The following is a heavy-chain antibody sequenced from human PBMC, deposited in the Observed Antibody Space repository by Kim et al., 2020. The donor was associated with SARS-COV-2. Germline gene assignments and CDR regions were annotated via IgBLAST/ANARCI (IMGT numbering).Heavy chain of an antibody. Sequence: GGSLRLSCAASGFTFTSSSMNWVRQAPGKGLEWVSYISTTGSTVYYADSVKGRFTISRDNAENSLYLQMNSLGDEDTAVYYCARSQGGSSGTYYYYAVDVWGQGTTVTVSS. CDR1: GFTFTSSS. V-gene: IGHV3-48*02. J-gene: IGHJ6*02. D-gene: IGHD3-22*01. CDR3: ARSQGGSSGTYYYYAVDV. CDR2: ISTTGSTV.